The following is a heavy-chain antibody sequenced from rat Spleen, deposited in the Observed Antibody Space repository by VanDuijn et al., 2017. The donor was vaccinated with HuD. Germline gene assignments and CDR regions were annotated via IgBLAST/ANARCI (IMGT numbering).Heavy chain of an antibody. CDR3: TRDPDCYGSDYFDY. CDR1: GFSLSSYG. CDR2: IWGNGNT. D-gene: IGHD1-7*01. Sequence: QVQLKESGPGLVQPSQTLSLTCTVSGFSLSSYGVIWVRQPPGKGLEWMGVIWGNGNTNYNSALKSRLSISRDTSKSQVFLKVNRLQTDDTGTYYCTRDPDCYGSDYFDYWGQGVMVTVSS. J-gene: IGHJ2*01. V-gene: IGHV2-13*01.